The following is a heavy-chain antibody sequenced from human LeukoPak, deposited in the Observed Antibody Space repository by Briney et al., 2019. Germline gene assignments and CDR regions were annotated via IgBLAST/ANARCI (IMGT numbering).Heavy chain of an antibody. D-gene: IGHD3-3*01. Sequence: ASVKVSCKASGYTFSNYGISWVRQAPGQGLEWMGWISAHKGNTNYAQKFQGRVTLTTDTSTGTAYMEVRSLRSDDTAVYYCARDLHWVENGYYRTRVEFKWLDIWGQGTLVTVSS. J-gene: IGHJ4*02. CDR2: ISAHKGNT. CDR3: ARDLHWVENGYYRTRVEFKWLDI. CDR1: GYTFSNYG. V-gene: IGHV1-18*01.